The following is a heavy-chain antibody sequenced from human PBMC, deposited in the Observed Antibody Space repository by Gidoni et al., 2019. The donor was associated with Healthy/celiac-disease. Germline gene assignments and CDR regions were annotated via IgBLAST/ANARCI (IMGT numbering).Heavy chain of an antibody. D-gene: IGHD3-22*01. CDR2: INPSGGST. CDR1: GYPFTSYY. CDR3: ARGRGYYDSSGYHSFYY. V-gene: IGHV1-46*01. J-gene: IGHJ4*02. Sequence: QVQLVQSGAEVKKPGASVKVSCKASGYPFTSYYMHWVRQAPGQGLEWMGIINPSGGSTSYAQKFQGRVTMTRDTSTSTVYMELSSLRSEDTAVYYCARGRGYYDSSGYHSFYYWGQGTLVTVSS.